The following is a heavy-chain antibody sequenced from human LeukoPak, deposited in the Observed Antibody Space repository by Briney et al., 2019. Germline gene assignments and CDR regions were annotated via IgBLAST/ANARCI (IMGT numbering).Heavy chain of an antibody. CDR1: GLTFTSSA. J-gene: IGHJ4*02. Sequence: SVKVSCKASGLTFTSSAVQWVRQARGQRLEWIGWIVVGSGNTNYAQKFQERVTITRDMSTSTAYMELSSLRSEDTTVYYCAADPCDYGDYVLGYWGQGTLVTVSS. D-gene: IGHD4-17*01. CDR3: AADPCDYGDYVLGY. CDR2: IVVGSGNT. V-gene: IGHV1-58*01.